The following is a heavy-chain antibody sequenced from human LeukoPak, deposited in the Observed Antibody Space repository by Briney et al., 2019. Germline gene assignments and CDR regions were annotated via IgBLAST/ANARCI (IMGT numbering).Heavy chain of an antibody. D-gene: IGHD3-22*01. CDR1: GGSMTNLS. V-gene: IGHV4-59*01. CDR3: AKGGSAHFYYGDV. CDR2: IYDSGST. Sequence: SETLSLTCRVSGGSMTNLSWTWIRQPPGKGLEWIGDIYDSGSTRYNTSLESRVTISVDTSKNQFSLKLSSVTAADTAVYYCAKGGSAHFYYGDVWGQGTTVTVSS. J-gene: IGHJ6*02.